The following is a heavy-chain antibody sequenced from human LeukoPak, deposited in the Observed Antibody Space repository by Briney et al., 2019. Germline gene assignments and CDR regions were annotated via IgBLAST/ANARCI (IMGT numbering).Heavy chain of an antibody. J-gene: IGHJ4*02. Sequence: QPGRSLRLSCAASGFSFSSYAMHWVRQAPGKGLEWVAVISYDGDSNNKYYADSAKGRFTISRDNSKNTLYLQMNSLRAEDTAVYYCATDVTMVRGVLDYWGRGTLVTVSS. CDR1: GFSFSSYA. CDR3: ATDVTMVRGVLDY. V-gene: IGHV3-30-3*01. CDR2: ISYDGDSNNK. D-gene: IGHD3-10*01.